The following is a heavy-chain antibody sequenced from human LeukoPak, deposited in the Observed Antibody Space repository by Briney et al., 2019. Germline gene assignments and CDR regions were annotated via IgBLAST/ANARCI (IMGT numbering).Heavy chain of an antibody. CDR1: GGSFSGYY. V-gene: IGHV4-34*01. CDR2: INHSGST. J-gene: IGHJ6*02. Sequence: SETLSLTRAVYGGSFSGYYWSWIRQPPGKGLEWIGEINHSGSTNYNPSLKSRGTISVDSSKNQFSLTLSSVTAADTAVYYCARGRCSGGSCYSRRYYYYGMDVWGQGTTVTVSS. CDR3: ARGRCSGGSCYSRRYYYYGMDV. D-gene: IGHD2-15*01.